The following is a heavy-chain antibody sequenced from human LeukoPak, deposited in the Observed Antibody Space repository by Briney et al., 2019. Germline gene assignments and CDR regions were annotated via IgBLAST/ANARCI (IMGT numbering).Heavy chain of an antibody. CDR1: GFTFSTYA. CDR2: ISGSGSNT. J-gene: IGHJ3*02. Sequence: GGSLRLSCAASGFTFSTYAMSWVRQAPGKGLEWVSSISGSGSNTYYADSVKGQFTISRDNSKNTLYLQMNSLRAEDTAVYYCANIISDIWGQGTMVTVSS. CDR3: ANIISDI. V-gene: IGHV3-23*01. D-gene: IGHD2-21*01.